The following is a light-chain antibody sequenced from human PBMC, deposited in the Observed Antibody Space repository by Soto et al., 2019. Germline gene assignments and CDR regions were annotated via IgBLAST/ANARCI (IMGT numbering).Light chain of an antibody. Sequence: EIVLTQSPATLSLSPGERAVLSCRASQSLSKYLAWYQQKPGQAPRLLIYDASNRATGIPARFSGSGSGTDFTLTISSLEPEDFAVYYCQQRSNWRGTFGGGTKVKIK. CDR3: QQRSNWRGT. CDR1: QSLSKY. J-gene: IGKJ4*01. V-gene: IGKV3-11*01. CDR2: DAS.